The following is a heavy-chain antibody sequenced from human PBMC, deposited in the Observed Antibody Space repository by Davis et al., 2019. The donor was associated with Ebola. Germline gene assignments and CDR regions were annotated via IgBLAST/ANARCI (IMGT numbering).Heavy chain of an antibody. Sequence: GESLKISCRGSGYSFSTYWIGWVRQMPGRGLEWMGIIYPGDSDTRYSPSFQGQVTISADKSISTAYLQWRSLKASDTAMYYCARRYSDSRAFDYWGHGTLVTVSS. J-gene: IGHJ4*01. D-gene: IGHD3-16*02. CDR1: GYSFSTYW. V-gene: IGHV5-51*01. CDR3: ARRYSDSRAFDY. CDR2: IYPGDSDT.